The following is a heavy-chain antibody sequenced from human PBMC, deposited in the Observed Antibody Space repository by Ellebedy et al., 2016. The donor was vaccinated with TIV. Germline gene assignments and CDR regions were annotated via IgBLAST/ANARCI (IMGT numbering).Heavy chain of an antibody. CDR1: GGSMSSYY. Sequence: SETLSLTCTVSGGSMSSYYWSWIRQPPGKGLEWIGEINQSGRTNYNPSLDKGRVTISVDTSKNQFSLRLSSVTVADTAVYYCAEGRSGWYYFDYWGQGTPVTVSS. CDR3: AEGRSGWYYFDY. CDR2: INQSGRT. J-gene: IGHJ4*02. V-gene: IGHV4-34*01. D-gene: IGHD6-19*01.